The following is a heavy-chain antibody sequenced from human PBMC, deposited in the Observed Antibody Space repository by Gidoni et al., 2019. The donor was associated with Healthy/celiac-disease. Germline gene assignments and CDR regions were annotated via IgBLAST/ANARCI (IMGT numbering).Heavy chain of an antibody. V-gene: IGHV1-69*01. D-gene: IGHD4-4*01. CDR1: RGTFSSYD. CDR3: ARIPKRSNTFDP. Sequence: QVQLVQYGAAVKKHSAPVKVSCKAYRGTFSSYDISWERQAPGQGLEWMGGVIPIFGTANYAQKFQGRVTITADESTSTAYMELSSLSSEDTAVYYCARIPKRSNTFDPWDQGTLVTVSS. CDR2: VIPIFGTA. J-gene: IGHJ5*02.